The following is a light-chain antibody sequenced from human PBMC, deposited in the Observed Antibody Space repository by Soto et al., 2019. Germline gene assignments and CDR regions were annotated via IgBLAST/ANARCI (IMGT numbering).Light chain of an antibody. CDR3: SSHTSSSPHVL. V-gene: IGLV2-14*01. CDR2: EVS. CDR1: SSDVGHYNY. J-gene: IGLJ2*01. Sequence: QSALTQPASVSGSPGQSITISCTGTSSDVGHYNYVSWYQQHPGKAPKLMIYEVSNRPSGVSNRFSGSKSGNTASLTISGLQAEDEADYFCSSHTSSSPHVLFGGGTKVTVL.